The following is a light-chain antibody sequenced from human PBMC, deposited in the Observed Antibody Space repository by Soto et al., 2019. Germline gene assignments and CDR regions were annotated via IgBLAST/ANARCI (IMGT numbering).Light chain of an antibody. CDR1: QSVSCNY. V-gene: IGKV3D-20*01. CDR2: DAS. CDR3: QQYGSSPYT. Sequence: EIVLTQSPGTLSLSPGERATLSCVASQSVSCNYLAWYQQKVGLAPRLLIYDASRRATGTPDRFSGSGSGTDFTLTISRLEHEDFAVYVCQQYGSSPYTFGQWTNLEIK. J-gene: IGKJ2*01.